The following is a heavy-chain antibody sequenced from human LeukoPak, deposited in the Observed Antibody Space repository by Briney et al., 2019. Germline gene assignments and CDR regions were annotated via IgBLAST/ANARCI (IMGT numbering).Heavy chain of an antibody. D-gene: IGHD1-1*01. Sequence: GGSLRLSCSTSGFTFTSHVMHWVRQAPGKGLQYVSGISMNVQTTYYAGSVKGRFTISRNSSKNTVYLQMNSLTAEDTAVYYCVREGLERRTNFDYWGQGTLVSVSS. V-gene: IGHV3-64D*06. J-gene: IGHJ4*02. CDR2: ISMNVQTT. CDR3: VREGLERRTNFDY. CDR1: GFTFTSHV.